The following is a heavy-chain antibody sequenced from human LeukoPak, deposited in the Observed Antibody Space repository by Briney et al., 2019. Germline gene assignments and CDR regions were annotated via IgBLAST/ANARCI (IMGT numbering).Heavy chain of an antibody. CDR2: ISSSSSYI. V-gene: IGHV3-21*01. Sequence: PGGSLRLSCVASGFDFNYYDMNWVRQAPGKGLEWVSSISSSSSYIYFADATKGRFTISRDNANSSEFLQMNSLRPEDTAVYYCARRGGLSSGRGFDHWGQGTLVTVSS. J-gene: IGHJ4*02. CDR1: GFDFNYYD. CDR3: ARRGGLSSGRGFDH. D-gene: IGHD3-16*01.